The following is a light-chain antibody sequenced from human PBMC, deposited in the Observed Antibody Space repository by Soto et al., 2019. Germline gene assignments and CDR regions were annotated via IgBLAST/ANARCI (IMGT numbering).Light chain of an antibody. CDR1: QGIASW. CDR2: AAS. Sequence: DIQMTQSPSSVSASVGDRVTITCRASQGIASWLAWYQQKPGKAPKLLIYAASSLQSGVPSRFSGSGSGTDFTLSINNLQPEDFATYYCQQSSGVPRTFGQGTKVDIK. J-gene: IGKJ1*01. V-gene: IGKV1-12*01. CDR3: QQSSGVPRT.